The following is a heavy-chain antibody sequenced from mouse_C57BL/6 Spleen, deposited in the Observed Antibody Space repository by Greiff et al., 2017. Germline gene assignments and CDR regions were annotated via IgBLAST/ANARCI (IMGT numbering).Heavy chain of an antibody. J-gene: IGHJ4*01. V-gene: IGHV5-4*03. Sequence: EVKLMESGGGLVKPGGSLTLSCAASGFTFSSYAMSWVRQTPEKRLEWVATISDGGSYTYYPDTVKGRFTISRDNAKNNLYLQMSHLKSEDTAMYYCASPPPWAMVYWGQGTSVTVSS. CDR2: ISDGGSYT. CDR1: GFTFSSYA. CDR3: ASPPPWAMVY.